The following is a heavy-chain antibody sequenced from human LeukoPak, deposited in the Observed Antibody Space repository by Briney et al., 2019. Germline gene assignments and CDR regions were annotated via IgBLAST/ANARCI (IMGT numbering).Heavy chain of an antibody. CDR2: ISSSSSTI. V-gene: IGHV3-48*02. Sequence: GGSLRLSCAASGFTFTKFWMTWVRQAPGKGLEWASYISSSSSTIYYADSVKGRFTISRDNAKNSLYLQMSSLRDEDTAVYYCARSTMVQGVHWGQGTLVTVSS. CDR1: GFTFTKFW. J-gene: IGHJ4*02. D-gene: IGHD3-10*01. CDR3: ARSTMVQGVH.